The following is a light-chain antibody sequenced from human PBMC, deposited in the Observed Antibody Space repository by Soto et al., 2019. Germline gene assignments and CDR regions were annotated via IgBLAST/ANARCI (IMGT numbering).Light chain of an antibody. Sequence: EIVLTQSPGTLSLPPGGRATLSCRASQSVSNNYLAWYQQKPGQAPRRLIYGASSRATGIPDRFSGSGSGTDFTLTISRLEPEDFAVYYCQQYSTSPTFGEGTRLEIK. J-gene: IGKJ5*01. CDR3: QQYSTSPT. CDR2: GAS. V-gene: IGKV3-20*01. CDR1: QSVSNNY.